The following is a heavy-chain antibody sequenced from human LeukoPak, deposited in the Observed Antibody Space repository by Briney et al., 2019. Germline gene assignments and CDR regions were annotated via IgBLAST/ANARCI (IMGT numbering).Heavy chain of an antibody. Sequence: SETLSLTCIVSGGSISSSSYYWGWIRQPPGKGLEWIGSIYYSGSTYYNPSLKSRVTISVDTSKNQFSLKLSSVTAADTAVYYCAGDVVSVDSSSWERSYYYGMDVWGQGTTVTVSS. CDR3: AGDVVSVDSSSWERSYYYGMDV. V-gene: IGHV4-39*01. J-gene: IGHJ6*02. CDR1: GGSISSSSYY. CDR2: IYYSGST. D-gene: IGHD6-13*01.